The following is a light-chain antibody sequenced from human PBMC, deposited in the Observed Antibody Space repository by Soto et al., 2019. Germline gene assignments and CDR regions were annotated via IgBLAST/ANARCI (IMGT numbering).Light chain of an antibody. CDR3: QQRSHWQVT. V-gene: IGKV3-11*01. CDR2: DAS. Sequence: EIVLTQSPVTLSLSPGERATLSCRASQSVSSYLAWYQQKPGQAPRLLIYDASNRATGIPARFSGSGSGTDFTLTINSLEPEDFAVYYCQQRSHWQVTFGQGTRMEIK. J-gene: IGKJ5*01. CDR1: QSVSSY.